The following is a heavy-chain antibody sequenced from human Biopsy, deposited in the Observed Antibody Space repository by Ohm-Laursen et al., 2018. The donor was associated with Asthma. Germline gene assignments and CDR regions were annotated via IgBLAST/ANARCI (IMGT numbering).Heavy chain of an antibody. J-gene: IGHJ6*02. Sequence: ASVKVSCKISGYSLTDLSMHWVRQAPGQGLEWMGGHDHEEGGTVNARRFQGRVTITADESTSTCYMELRSLTSEDTAVYFCARGYSGYDRIQYYYNGMDVWGQGTTVTVS. CDR3: ARGYSGYDRIQYYYNGMDV. CDR1: GYSLTDLS. CDR2: HDHEEGGT. D-gene: IGHD5-12*01. V-gene: IGHV1-24*01.